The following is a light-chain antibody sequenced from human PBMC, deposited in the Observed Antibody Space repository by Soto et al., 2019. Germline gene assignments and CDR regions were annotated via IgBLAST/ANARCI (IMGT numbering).Light chain of an antibody. Sequence: EIVLTQSPGALSLSQGERATLSCRASQSVSSSYLAWYQQKPGQAPRLLIYGASSRATGIPDRFSGSGSGTDFTLTISRLEPEDVAVYYCQQYGSSPAITFGQGTRLEIK. CDR3: QQYGSSPAIT. V-gene: IGKV3-20*01. J-gene: IGKJ5*01. CDR1: QSVSSSY. CDR2: GAS.